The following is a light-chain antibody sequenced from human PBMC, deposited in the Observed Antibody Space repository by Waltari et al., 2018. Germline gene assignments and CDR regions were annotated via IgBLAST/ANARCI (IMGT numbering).Light chain of an antibody. J-gene: IGLJ2*01. Sequence: QSVLTQPPSVSGAPGQRVTISCTGSWSNIGAGYDVHWYQQLPGKAPTLLIYCSNTRPPGVPDRFVGSKSGTSASLAIPGLQPEDEADYYCQSYDTSLGVVFGGGTKLTVL. CDR1: WSNIGAGYD. CDR2: CSN. CDR3: QSYDTSLGVV. V-gene: IGLV1-40*01.